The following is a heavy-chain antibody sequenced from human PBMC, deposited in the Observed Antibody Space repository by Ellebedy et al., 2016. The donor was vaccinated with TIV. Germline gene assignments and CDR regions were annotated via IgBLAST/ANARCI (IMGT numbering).Heavy chain of an antibody. J-gene: IGHJ4*02. CDR1: GFTFDDYA. CDR3: AKEGDYGDYFDY. CDR2: ISWDGGST. Sequence: GESLKISXAASGFTFDDYAMHWVRQAPGKGLEWVSLISWDGGSTYYADSVKGRFTISRDNSKNSLYLQMNSLRAEDTALYYCAKEGDYGDYFDYWGQGTLVTVSS. V-gene: IGHV3-43D*03. D-gene: IGHD4-17*01.